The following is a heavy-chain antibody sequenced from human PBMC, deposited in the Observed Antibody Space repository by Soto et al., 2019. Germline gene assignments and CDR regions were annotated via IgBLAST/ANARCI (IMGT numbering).Heavy chain of an antibody. V-gene: IGHV6-1*01. Sequence: SQTLSLTCAISGDSVSSNSAAWNWIRQSPSRGLEWLGRTYYRSKWYNDYAVSVKSRITINPDTSKNQFSLQLNSVTPEDTAVYYCARAKVSYGQNYYYYYGMDVWGQGTTVTVSS. CDR2: TYYRSKWYN. CDR3: ARAKVSYGQNYYYYYGMDV. D-gene: IGHD5-18*01. J-gene: IGHJ6*02. CDR1: GDSVSSNSAA.